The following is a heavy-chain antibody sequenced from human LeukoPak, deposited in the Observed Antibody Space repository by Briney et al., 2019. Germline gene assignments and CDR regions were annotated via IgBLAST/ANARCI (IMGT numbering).Heavy chain of an antibody. CDR2: INHSGST. Sequence: SETLSLTCAVYGGSFSGYYWSWIRQPPGKGLEWIGEINHSGSTNYNPSLKSRVTISVDTSKNHFSLKLSSVTAADTAVYYCATHSLAASYCSSTSCYTYFDYWGEGTLVTVSS. CDR1: GGSFSGYY. J-gene: IGHJ4*02. D-gene: IGHD2-2*02. V-gene: IGHV4-34*01. CDR3: ATHSLAASYCSSTSCYTYFDY.